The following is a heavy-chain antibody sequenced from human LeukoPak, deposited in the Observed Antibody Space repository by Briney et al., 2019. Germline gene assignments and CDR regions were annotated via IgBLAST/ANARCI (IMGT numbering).Heavy chain of an antibody. CDR1: GFTVSSNY. J-gene: IGHJ5*02. CDR3: AKPLYYDSSGYYH. CDR2: ITSASDTK. V-gene: IGHV3-48*01. D-gene: IGHD3-22*01. Sequence: GGSLRLSCAASGFTVSSNYMSWVRQAPGKGLEWVSYITSASDTKYYADSVKGRFTISRDNAKDSLYLQMNSLRAEDTAVYYCAKPLYYDSSGYYHWGQGTLVTVSS.